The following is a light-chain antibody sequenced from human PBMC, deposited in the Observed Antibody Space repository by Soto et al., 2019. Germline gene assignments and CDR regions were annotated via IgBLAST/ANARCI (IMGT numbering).Light chain of an antibody. CDR2: DAS. J-gene: IGKJ1*01. V-gene: IGKV3-11*01. CDR3: QQRSNWPRT. CDR1: QSVSSY. Sequence: EIVLTQSPATLSLSPGERATLSCRASQSVSSYLAWYQQKPGQAPRLLIYDASNRATGIPARFSGSGSGTDFTLTISSLAAEDCAVYYCQQRSNWPRTFGQGTTVEI.